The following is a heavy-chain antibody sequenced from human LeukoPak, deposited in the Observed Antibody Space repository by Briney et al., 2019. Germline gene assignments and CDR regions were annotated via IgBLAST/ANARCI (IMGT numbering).Heavy chain of an antibody. Sequence: ASVKVSCKASGYTFTGLYMHWVRQAPGQGVEGMGWIDAKSGGTKYAQRFQGRVTMTRDTSINTGYMELSSLTSDDTAVYYCATPAQAGNDAFDIWGQGTMVTVSS. CDR2: IDAKSGGT. CDR3: ATPAQAGNDAFDI. CDR1: GYTFTGLY. V-gene: IGHV1-2*02. J-gene: IGHJ3*02. D-gene: IGHD2-8*01.